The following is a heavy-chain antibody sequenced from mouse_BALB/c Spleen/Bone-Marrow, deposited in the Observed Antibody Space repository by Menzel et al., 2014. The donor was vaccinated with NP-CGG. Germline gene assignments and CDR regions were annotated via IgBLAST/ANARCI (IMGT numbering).Heavy chain of an antibody. Sequence: QVQLQQSGAELARPGASVKLSCKASGYTFTSYWMQLVKQRPGQGLEWIGAIYPGDGDTRYTQKFKGKATLTANKSSSTAYMKLSSLASEDSAVYYCAREGWDEGYAMDYWGQGTSVTVSS. V-gene: IGHV1-87*01. D-gene: IGHD4-1*01. J-gene: IGHJ4*01. CDR3: AREGWDEGYAMDY. CDR1: GYTFTSYW. CDR2: IYPGDGDT.